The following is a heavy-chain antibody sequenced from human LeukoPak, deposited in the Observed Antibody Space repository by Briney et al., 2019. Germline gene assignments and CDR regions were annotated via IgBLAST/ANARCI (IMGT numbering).Heavy chain of an antibody. J-gene: IGHJ5*01. D-gene: IGHD3-22*01. Sequence: GRSLRLSCAASGFTFSSYGTHWVRQAPGKGLEWVAVISYDGSNKYFVDSVKGRFTISRDNSKNTLYLQMNSLRPEDTAVYYCAKVRGDYYDTSGFDSWGQGTLVTVSS. V-gene: IGHV3-30*18. CDR3: AKVRGDYYDTSGFDS. CDR1: GFTFSSYG. CDR2: ISYDGSNK.